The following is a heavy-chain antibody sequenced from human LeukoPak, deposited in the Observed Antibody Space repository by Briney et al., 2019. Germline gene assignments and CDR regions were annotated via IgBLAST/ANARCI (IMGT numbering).Heavy chain of an antibody. D-gene: IGHD3-3*01. Sequence: PGGSLRLSCTASGFTFRSNWMHWVRQGPGKGLLWVSRINSDGSSTYYADSVKGRSTISRDNSKNTLYLQMNSLRAEDTAVYYCARGYDFWSGYSFDYWGQGTLVTVSS. V-gene: IGHV3-74*01. CDR1: GFTFRSNW. CDR3: ARGYDFWSGYSFDY. CDR2: INSDGSST. J-gene: IGHJ4*02.